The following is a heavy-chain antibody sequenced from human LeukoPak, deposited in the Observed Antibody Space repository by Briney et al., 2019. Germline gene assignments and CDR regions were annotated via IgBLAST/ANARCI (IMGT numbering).Heavy chain of an antibody. D-gene: IGHD3-3*01. J-gene: IGHJ6*03. CDR2: INSDGSST. V-gene: IGHV3-74*01. Sequence: PGGSLRLSCAASGCTFSSYWMHWVRQAPGKGLVWVSRINSDGSSTSYADSVKGRLTISRDNAKNTLYLQMNSLRAEDTAVYYCARDTIFVDCYMDVWGKGTTVTVSS. CDR1: GCTFSSYW. CDR3: ARDTIFVDCYMDV.